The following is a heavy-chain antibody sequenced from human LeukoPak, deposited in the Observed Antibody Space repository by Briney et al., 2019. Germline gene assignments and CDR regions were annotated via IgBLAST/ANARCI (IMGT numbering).Heavy chain of an antibody. D-gene: IGHD3-22*01. CDR1: GYTFSNYG. V-gene: IGHV1-18*01. CDR3: ARDRYYDSSGYYLQDY. Sequence: WASVKVSCKASGYTFSNYGISWVRQAPGQGLEWMGWISVYNGNTNYAKKFQGRVTMTTDTSTSTVNMELRSLRSDDAAVYYCARDRYYDSSGYYLQDYWGQGTLVSVSS. J-gene: IGHJ4*02. CDR2: ISVYNGNT.